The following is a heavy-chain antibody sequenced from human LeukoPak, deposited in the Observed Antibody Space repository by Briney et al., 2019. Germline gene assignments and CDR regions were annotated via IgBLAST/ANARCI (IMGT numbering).Heavy chain of an antibody. CDR3: ARTGAIVVGPKSNWFDP. J-gene: IGHJ5*02. CDR2: IYHSGST. D-gene: IGHD2-2*01. Sequence: PSETLSLTCTVSGYSISSGYYWGWIRQPPGKGLEWIGSIYHSGSTYYNPSLKSRVTISVDTSKNQFSLKLSSVTAADTAVYYCARTGAIVVGPKSNWFDPWGQGTLVTVSS. V-gene: IGHV4-38-2*02. CDR1: GYSISSGYY.